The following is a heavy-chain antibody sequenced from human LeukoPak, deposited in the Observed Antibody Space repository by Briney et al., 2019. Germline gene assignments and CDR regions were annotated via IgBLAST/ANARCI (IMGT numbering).Heavy chain of an antibody. CDR1: GATFSSYA. V-gene: IGHV1-69*05. CDR3: ARVRYCSSTSCSHFDY. Sequence: GASVKVSCKASGATFSSYAISWVRQAPGQGLEWMGGIIPIFGTANYAQKFQGRVTITTDESTSTAYMELSSLRSEDTAVYCCARVRYCSSTSCSHFDYWGQGTLVTVSS. D-gene: IGHD2-2*01. J-gene: IGHJ4*02. CDR2: IIPIFGTA.